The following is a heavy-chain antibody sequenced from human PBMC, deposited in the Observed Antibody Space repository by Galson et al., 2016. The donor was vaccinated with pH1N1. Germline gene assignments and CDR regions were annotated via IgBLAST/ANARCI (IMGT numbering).Heavy chain of an antibody. V-gene: IGHV4-4*02. D-gene: IGHD3-10*01. CDR2: IYHSGST. J-gene: IGHJ5*02. Sequence: SETLSLTCTVSGGSISSGNWWSWVRQPPGKGLEWIGEIYHSGSTSYNPSLKSRVTISLDKSKNQFSLKLSSVTAADTAVYYCAREGGVYYGSGRHENWFDPWGQGTLVTVSS. CDR3: AREGGVYYGSGRHENWFDP. CDR1: GGSISSGNW.